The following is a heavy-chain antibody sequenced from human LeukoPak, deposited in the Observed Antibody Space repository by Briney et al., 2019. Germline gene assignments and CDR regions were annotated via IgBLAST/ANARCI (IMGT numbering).Heavy chain of an antibody. CDR3: AKNGQSGFSFDP. CDR2: GNESGGT. Sequence: SETLSLTCTVSGGSISSSRYYWGWIRQPPGKGLEWIGEGNESGGTKYNPSLKSRVTISADSSKNQFSLKLSSVTAADTAVYYCAKNGQSGFSFDPWGQGILVSVSS. CDR1: GGSISSSRYY. D-gene: IGHD1-26*01. V-gene: IGHV4-39*07. J-gene: IGHJ5*02.